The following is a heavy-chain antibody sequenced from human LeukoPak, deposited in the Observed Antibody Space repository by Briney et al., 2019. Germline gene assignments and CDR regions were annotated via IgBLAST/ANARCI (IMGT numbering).Heavy chain of an antibody. J-gene: IGHJ6*03. CDR3: AKLGKTENHYGSGRFSYYYYMDV. D-gene: IGHD3-10*01. CDR1: GFTFSTYG. Sequence: GGSLRLSCAASGFTFSTYGMSWVRQAPGKGLEWVSAIGGSGGGTYYADSVKGRFTISRDNSKNTLYLQMNSLRAEDTAVYYCAKLGKTENHYGSGRFSYYYYMDVWGKGTTVTISS. CDR2: IGGSGGGT. V-gene: IGHV3-23*01.